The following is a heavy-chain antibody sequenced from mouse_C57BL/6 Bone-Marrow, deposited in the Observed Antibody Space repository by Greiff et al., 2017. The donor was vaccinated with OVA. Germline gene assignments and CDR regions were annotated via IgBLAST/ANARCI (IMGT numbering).Heavy chain of an antibody. CDR1: GYTFTSYW. CDR2: IRPNSGST. V-gene: IGHV1-64*01. CDR3: ASNYTNHYAMDY. Sequence: QVQLQQPGAELVKPGASVKLSCKASGYTFTSYWMHWVKQRPGQGLEWIGMIRPNSGSTNYNEKFKSKATLTVDKSSSTAYMQLSSLTSEDTAVYYGASNYTNHYAMDYWGQGTSVTVSS. J-gene: IGHJ4*01.